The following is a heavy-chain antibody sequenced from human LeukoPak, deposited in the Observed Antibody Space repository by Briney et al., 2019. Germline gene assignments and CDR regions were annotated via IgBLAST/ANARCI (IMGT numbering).Heavy chain of an antibody. CDR3: ARTRVMNTAMVTGAFDI. CDR1: GGSISSYY. V-gene: IGHV4-59*01. Sequence: PSETLSLTCTVSGGSISSYYWSWIRQPPGKGLEWIGYIYYSGSTNYNPSLKSRVTISVDTSKNQFSLKLSSVTAADTAVYYCARTRVMNTAMVTGAFDIWGQGTMVTVSS. J-gene: IGHJ3*02. CDR2: IYYSGST. D-gene: IGHD5-18*01.